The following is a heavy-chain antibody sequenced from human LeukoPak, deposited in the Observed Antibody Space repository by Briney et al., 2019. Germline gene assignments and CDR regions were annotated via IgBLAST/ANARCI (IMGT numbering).Heavy chain of an antibody. CDR3: ARDRALSDAFDI. CDR1: GGSISSYY. V-gene: IGHV4-59*01. CDR2: IYYSGST. Sequence: SETLSLTCTVSGGSISSYYWSWIRQPPGKGLERIGYIYYSGSTNYNPSLKSRVTISVDTSKNQFSLKLSSVTAADTAVYYCARDRALSDAFDIWGQGTMVTVSS. J-gene: IGHJ3*02.